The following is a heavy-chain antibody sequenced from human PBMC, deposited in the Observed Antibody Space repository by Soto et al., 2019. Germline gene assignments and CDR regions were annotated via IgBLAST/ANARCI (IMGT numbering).Heavy chain of an antibody. CDR3: ARALEYYYGLWSFDY. CDR1: GGSISRYY. J-gene: IGHJ4*02. D-gene: IGHD3-10*01. V-gene: IGHV4-59*01. CDR2: IYYSGST. Sequence: PSETLSLTCTVSGGSISRYYWSWIRQPPGKGLEWIGYIYYSGSTNYNPSLKSRVTISVDTSKNQFSLKLSSVTAADTAVYYCARALEYYYGLWSFDYWGQGTLVTVSS.